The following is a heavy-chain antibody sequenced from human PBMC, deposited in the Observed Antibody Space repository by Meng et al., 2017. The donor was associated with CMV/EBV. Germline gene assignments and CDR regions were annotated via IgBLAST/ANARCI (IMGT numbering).Heavy chain of an antibody. CDR2: ISAYNGNT. CDR1: GYNFTSYG. Sequence: QDQVVQWEAEAKKSGASVKVSCKASGYNFTSYGISWVRQAPGQGLEWMGWISAYNGNTNYAQKLQGRVTMTTDTSTSTAYMELRSLRSDDTAVYYCARGRRGADNWFDPWGQGTLVTVSS. J-gene: IGHJ5*02. V-gene: IGHV1-18*01. CDR3: ARGRRGADNWFDP.